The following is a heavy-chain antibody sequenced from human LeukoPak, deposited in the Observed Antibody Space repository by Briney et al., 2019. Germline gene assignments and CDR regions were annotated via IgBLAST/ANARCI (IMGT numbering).Heavy chain of an antibody. V-gene: IGHV4-59*08. CDR2: IYYSGST. Sequence: SETLSLTCTVSGGSISSYYWSWIRQPPGKGLEWIGYIYYSGSTNYNPSLKSRVTISVDTSKNQFSLKLSSVTAADTAVYYCARRYYDILTGYPDYFDYWGQGTLVTVSS. CDR3: ARRYYDILTGYPDYFDY. CDR1: GGSISSYY. D-gene: IGHD3-9*01. J-gene: IGHJ4*02.